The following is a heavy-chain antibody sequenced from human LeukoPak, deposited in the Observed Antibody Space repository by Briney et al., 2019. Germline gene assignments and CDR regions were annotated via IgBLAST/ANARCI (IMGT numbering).Heavy chain of an antibody. CDR1: GXSFTNYW. CDR2: IHPRDSDT. J-gene: IGHJ4*02. Sequence: GESLKISCKGSGXSFTNYWSGWVRQMPGKGLEWMGIIHPRDSDTTYSPSFQGQVTISADKSISTAYLQWSSLKASDTAMYYCASYSCSGGACYPPPDWGQGTLVTVSS. V-gene: IGHV5-51*01. CDR3: ASYSCSGGACYPPPD. D-gene: IGHD2-15*01.